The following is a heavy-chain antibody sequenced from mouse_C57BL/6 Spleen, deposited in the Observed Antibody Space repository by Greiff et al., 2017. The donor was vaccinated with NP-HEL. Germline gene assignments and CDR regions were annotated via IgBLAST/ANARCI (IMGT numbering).Heavy chain of an antibody. CDR3: TSLYYGYDGGPHFDY. J-gene: IGHJ2*01. CDR1: GYTFTSYW. D-gene: IGHD2-2*01. V-gene: IGHV1-5*01. CDR2: IYPGNSDT. Sequence: EVHLVESGTVLARPGASVKMSCKTSGYTFTSYWMHWVKQRPGQGLEWIGAIYPGNSDTSYNQKFKGKAKLTAVTSASTAYMELSSLTNEDSAVYYCTSLYYGYDGGPHFDYWGQGTTLTVSS.